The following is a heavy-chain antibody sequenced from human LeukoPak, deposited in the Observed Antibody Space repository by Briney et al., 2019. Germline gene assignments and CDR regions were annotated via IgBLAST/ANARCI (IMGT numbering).Heavy chain of an antibody. D-gene: IGHD3-10*01. CDR3: ARVRGESLRWFDP. CDR1: GVTLSSYA. CDR2: ISSSGSGGNT. V-gene: IGHV3-23*01. J-gene: IGHJ5*02. Sequence: GGSLRLSCAASGVTLSSYAMSWARQAPGKGLEWVSGISSSGSGGNTYYADSVKGRFTISRDNAKNTLYLHMSSLRAEDTAVYYCARVRGESLRWFDPWGQGTLVTVSS.